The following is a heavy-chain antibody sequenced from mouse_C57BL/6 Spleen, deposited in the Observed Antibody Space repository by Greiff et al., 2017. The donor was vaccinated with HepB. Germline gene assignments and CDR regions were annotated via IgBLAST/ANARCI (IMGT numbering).Heavy chain of an antibody. CDR2: ISSGSSTI. CDR1: GFTFSDYG. CDR3: ARGGYYAMDY. V-gene: IGHV5-17*01. Sequence: EVKLMESGGGLVKPGGSLKLSCAASGFTFSDYGMHSVRQAPEKGLEWVAYISSGSSTIYYADTVKGRFTISRDNAKNTLFLQMTSLRSEDTAMYYCARGGYYAMDYWGQGTSVTVSS. J-gene: IGHJ4*01.